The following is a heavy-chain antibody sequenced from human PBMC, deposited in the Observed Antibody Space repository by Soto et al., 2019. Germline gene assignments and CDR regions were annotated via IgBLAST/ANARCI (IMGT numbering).Heavy chain of an antibody. J-gene: IGHJ4*02. D-gene: IGHD6-13*01. CDR3: ARDFKRYSSPPGALEY. CDR1: VCGMSVGHDG. CDR2: IYYSGNT. V-gene: IGHV4-30-4*01. Sequence: AVTLSRDRKIAVCGMSVGHDGWRCIHQTPGRGLEWIGCIYYSGNTYYNPSLKRRFSISVDTSKNQFSLQLSSVTVADTAVYYYARDFKRYSSPPGALEYWGLGTLVTVSS.